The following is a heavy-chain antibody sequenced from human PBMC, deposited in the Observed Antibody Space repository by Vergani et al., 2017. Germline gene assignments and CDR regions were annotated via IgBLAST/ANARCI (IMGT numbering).Heavy chain of an antibody. D-gene: IGHD1-20*01. V-gene: IGHV3-66*01. Sequence: EVHLEESGGGLVQPGGSLRLSCAASGFTVSSNYMSWVRQAPGKGLEWVSVIYSGGSTYYADSVKGRFIISRDNSKNTLYLQMNSLRVEDTAVYYCARAYGRYDWFDYWGQRTLVTVSS. CDR2: IYSGGST. CDR3: ARAYGRYDWFDY. J-gene: IGHJ4*01. CDR1: GFTVSSNY.